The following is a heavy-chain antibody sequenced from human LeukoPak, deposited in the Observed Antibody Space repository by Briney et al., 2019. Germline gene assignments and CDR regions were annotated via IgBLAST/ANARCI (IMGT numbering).Heavy chain of an antibody. Sequence: PGGSLRLSCAASGFTFSSYAMSWVRQAPGKGLEWVSAISGSGGSTYYADSVKGRFTISRDNSKNTLYLQMNSLRAEDTAVYYCAKVFYDSSGYYLPDAFDIWGQGTMVTVSS. J-gene: IGHJ3*02. CDR1: GFTFSSYA. CDR3: AKVFYDSSGYYLPDAFDI. V-gene: IGHV3-23*01. D-gene: IGHD3-22*01. CDR2: ISGSGGST.